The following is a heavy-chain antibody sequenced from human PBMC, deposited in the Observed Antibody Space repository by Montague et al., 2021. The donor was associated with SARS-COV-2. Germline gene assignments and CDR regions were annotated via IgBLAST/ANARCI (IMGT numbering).Heavy chain of an antibody. Sequence: SETLSLTCTVSGGSISSSSYYWVWIRQPPGKELDWIGSIYYSGSTYYNPSLKIRVTISVYKSKNQFSLKLISVTAADTAVYYCARVIAAAGRVANYFDYWGQGTMVTVSS. CDR3: ARVIAAAGRVANYFDY. CDR1: GGSISSSSYY. CDR2: IYYSGST. D-gene: IGHD6-13*01. V-gene: IGHV4-39*07. J-gene: IGHJ4*02.